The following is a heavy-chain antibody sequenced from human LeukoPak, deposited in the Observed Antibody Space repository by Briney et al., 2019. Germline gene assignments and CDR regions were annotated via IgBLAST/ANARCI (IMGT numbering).Heavy chain of an antibody. CDR3: AKDRIPAPSSGGSYDYFDY. V-gene: IGHV3-30*18. CDR1: GFTFSSYG. J-gene: IGHJ4*02. CDR2: ISYDGSNK. Sequence: GGSLRLSCAASGFTFSSYGMHWVRQAPGKGLEWVAVISYDGSNKYYADSVKGRFTISRDNSKNTLYLQMNSLRAEDTAVYYCAKDRIPAPSSGGSYDYFDYWGQGTLVTVSS. D-gene: IGHD2-15*01.